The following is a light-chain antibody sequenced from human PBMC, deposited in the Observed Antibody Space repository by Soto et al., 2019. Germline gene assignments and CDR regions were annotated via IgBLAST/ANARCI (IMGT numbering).Light chain of an antibody. J-gene: IGKJ3*01. Sequence: EIVLTQSPATLSLSPGERATLSCRASQSVSSYLAWYQQKPSQAPRLLIYDASNRATGIPARFSGSGSGTDFTLTISSLEPEDFAVYYCQQRSNGVTFGPGTKVDIK. CDR2: DAS. CDR3: QQRSNGVT. V-gene: IGKV3-11*01. CDR1: QSVSSY.